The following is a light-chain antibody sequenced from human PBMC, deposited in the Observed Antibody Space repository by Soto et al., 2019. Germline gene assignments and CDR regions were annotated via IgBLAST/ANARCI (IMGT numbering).Light chain of an antibody. CDR2: GAS. J-gene: IGKJ3*01. Sequence: EVVMTQSPATLSVSPGERVTLSCRASQSVSSSLAWYQQKPGQAPRLLIYGASTRATGLPARFSGSGSGTEFTLTISSLQSEDFAVYYCQHYHNWPPLFGPGTKVDIK. V-gene: IGKV3-15*01. CDR3: QHYHNWPPL. CDR1: QSVSSS.